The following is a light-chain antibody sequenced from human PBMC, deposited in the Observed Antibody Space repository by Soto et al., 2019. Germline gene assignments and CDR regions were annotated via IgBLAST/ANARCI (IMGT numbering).Light chain of an antibody. Sequence: QSALTQPASVSGSPGQSITISCTGTSSDVGAYNLVSWYQHYPAKAPKLLIYGVNQWPSGISDRFSGSKSGNTASLTISGLQAEDEADYYCCSYAGSTWGYVLELGPRSPS. CDR2: GVN. CDR1: SSDVGAYNL. V-gene: IGLV2-23*02. J-gene: IGLJ1*01. CDR3: CSYAGSTWGYV.